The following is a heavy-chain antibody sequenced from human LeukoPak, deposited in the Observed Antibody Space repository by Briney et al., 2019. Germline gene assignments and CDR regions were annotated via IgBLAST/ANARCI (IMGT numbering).Heavy chain of an antibody. Sequence: PGGSLRLSCAASGFTFSSYAMSWVRQAPGKGLEWVSAISGSGGSTYYADSVKGRFTISRDNSKNTLYPQMNSLRAEDTAVYYCAKDRDIVVVPAADYWGQGTLVTVSS. V-gene: IGHV3-23*01. CDR3: AKDRDIVVVPAADY. D-gene: IGHD2-2*01. J-gene: IGHJ4*02. CDR2: ISGSGGST. CDR1: GFTFSSYA.